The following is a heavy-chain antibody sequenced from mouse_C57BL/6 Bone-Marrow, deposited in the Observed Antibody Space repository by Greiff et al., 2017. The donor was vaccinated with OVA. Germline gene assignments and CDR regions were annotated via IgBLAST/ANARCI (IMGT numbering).Heavy chain of an antibody. Sequence: QVQLQQPGAELVRPGTSVKLSCKASGYTFTSYWMHWVKQRPGQGLEWIGVIDPSDSYTNYNQKFKGKATLTVDTSSSTAYMQLSSLTSEDSAVYYCAEGAAFDYWGQGTTLTVSS. CDR3: AEGAAFDY. D-gene: IGHD6-1*01. CDR2: IDPSDSYT. V-gene: IGHV1-59*01. CDR1: GYTFTSYW. J-gene: IGHJ2*01.